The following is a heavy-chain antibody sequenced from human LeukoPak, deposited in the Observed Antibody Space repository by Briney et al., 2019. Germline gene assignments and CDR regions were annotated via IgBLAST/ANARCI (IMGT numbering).Heavy chain of an antibody. CDR3: ARLYGAYSNWFDP. Sequence: NHGESLKISCQGSGYNFSTYWIGWVRQMPGKGLEWMGIIFPGDSDTKYSPSFQGQVTISADKSSSTAYLHWSSLKASDTAIYYCARLYGAYSNWFDPWGQGTLVTVSS. CDR1: GYNFSTYW. CDR2: IFPGDSDT. V-gene: IGHV5-51*01. D-gene: IGHD4-17*01. J-gene: IGHJ5*02.